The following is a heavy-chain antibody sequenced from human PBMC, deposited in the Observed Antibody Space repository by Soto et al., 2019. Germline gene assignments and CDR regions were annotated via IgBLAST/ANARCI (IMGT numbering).Heavy chain of an antibody. J-gene: IGHJ6*02. V-gene: IGHV3-48*01. CDR3: ARDRFGVYYYYYYGMDV. CDR2: ISSSSSTI. Sequence: PGGSLRLSCAASGFTFSSYSMNWVRQAPGKGLEWVSYISSSSSTIYYADSVKGRFTISRDNAKNSLYLQMNSLRAEDTAVYYCARDRFGVYYYYYYGMDVWGQGTTVTVSS. D-gene: IGHD3-10*01. CDR1: GFTFSSYS.